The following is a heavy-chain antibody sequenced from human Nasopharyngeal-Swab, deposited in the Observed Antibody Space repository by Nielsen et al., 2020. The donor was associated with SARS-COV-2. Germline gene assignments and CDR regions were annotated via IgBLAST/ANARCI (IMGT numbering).Heavy chain of an antibody. CDR3: TRERGIYGSGAFDS. V-gene: IGHV3-49*03. J-gene: IGHJ4*02. CDR2: IRSKAYGGTT. D-gene: IGHD3-10*01. CDR1: GYTFGDYA. Sequence: GASLKIYCTASGYTFGDYAMSWFRQAPGKGMEWVGFIRSKAYGGTTEYAASVKGRFTISRDDSKSIAYLQMNSLKTEDTALYYCTRERGIYGSGAFDSWGQGTLVTVSS.